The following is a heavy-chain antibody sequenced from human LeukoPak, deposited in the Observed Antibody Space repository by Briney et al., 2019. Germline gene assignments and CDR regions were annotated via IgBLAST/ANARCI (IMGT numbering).Heavy chain of an antibody. D-gene: IGHD3-10*01. CDR2: INPSGGST. Sequence: ASVKVSCKASGYTFTSYYMHWVRQAPGQGLEWMGIINPSGGSTNYAQKFQGRVTMTRDTSTSTVYMELSSLRSEDTAVDYCARGSGSYYNLDAFDIWGQGTMVTVSS. CDR3: ARGSGSYYNLDAFDI. CDR1: GYTFTSYY. V-gene: IGHV1-46*03. J-gene: IGHJ3*02.